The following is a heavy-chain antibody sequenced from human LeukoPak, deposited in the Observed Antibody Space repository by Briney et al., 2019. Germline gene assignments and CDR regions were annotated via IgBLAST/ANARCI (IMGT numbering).Heavy chain of an antibody. D-gene: IGHD3-22*01. Sequence: GGSLRLSCAASGFTFSSYSMNWVRQAPGKGLEWVSYISSSSSTIYYADSVKGRFTISRDNAKNSLYLQMNSLRAEDTAVYYCARDPGDYYDSSGYYNGWAFDIWGQGTMVTVSS. V-gene: IGHV3-48*01. CDR1: GFTFSSYS. J-gene: IGHJ3*02. CDR3: ARDPGDYYDSSGYYNGWAFDI. CDR2: ISSSSSTI.